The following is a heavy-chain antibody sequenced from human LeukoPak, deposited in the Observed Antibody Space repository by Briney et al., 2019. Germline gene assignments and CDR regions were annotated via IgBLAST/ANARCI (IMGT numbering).Heavy chain of an antibody. J-gene: IGHJ6*03. CDR3: ASHGRGPLLDGRYYYYMDV. CDR2: INHSGST. D-gene: IGHD6-19*01. CDR1: GGSTSNYY. V-gene: IGHV4-34*01. Sequence: PSETLSLTCTVSGGSTSNYYWSWIRQPPGKGLEWIGEINHSGSTNYNPSLKSRVTISVDTSKNQFSLKLSSVTAADTAVYYCASHGRGPLLDGRYYYYMDVWGKGTTVTVSS.